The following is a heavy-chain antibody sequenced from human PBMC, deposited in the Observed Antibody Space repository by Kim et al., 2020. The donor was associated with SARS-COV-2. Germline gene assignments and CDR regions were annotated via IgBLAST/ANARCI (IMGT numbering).Heavy chain of an antibody. Sequence: GGSLRLSCAASGFTFSSYSMNWVRQAPGKGLEWVSSISSSSSYIYYADSVKGRFTISRDNAKNSLYLQMNSLRAEDTAVYYCARVPSGYCSSTSCRDDYYFGMGVLGQGTTVTVSS. CDR1: GFTFSSYS. J-gene: IGHJ6*02. V-gene: IGHV3-21*01. CDR2: ISSSSSYI. CDR3: ARVPSGYCSSTSCRDDYYFGMGV. D-gene: IGHD2-2*01.